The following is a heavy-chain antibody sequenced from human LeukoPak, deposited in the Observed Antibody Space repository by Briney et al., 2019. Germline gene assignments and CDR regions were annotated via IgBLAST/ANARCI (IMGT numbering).Heavy chain of an antibody. CDR1: GFTFSNYW. J-gene: IGHJ5*02. Sequence: GGSVRLTCAASGFTFSNYWMHWVRQAQGKGLVWVSRINSDGRKTTYADSGTGRFTISRDNAKNTVYLQMNSLRAEDTAVYFCARVRTGEWNWFDPWGQGTLVTVSS. V-gene: IGHV3-74*01. CDR3: ARVRTGEWNWFDP. D-gene: IGHD7-27*01. CDR2: INSDGRKT.